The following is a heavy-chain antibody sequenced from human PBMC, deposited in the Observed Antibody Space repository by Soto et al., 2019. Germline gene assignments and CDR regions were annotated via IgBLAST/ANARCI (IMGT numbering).Heavy chain of an antibody. CDR3: EKSKNDFWSGYWPSDY. CDR2: ISGGGDAS. J-gene: IGHJ4*02. CDR1: GFTFSSYA. Sequence: GGSLRLSCTASGFTFSSYAMDWVRQAPGKGLEWLSAISGGGDASHYADSVKGRFTISRDNSKNTLFLQMSSLRAEDTAVYYCEKSKNDFWSGYWPSDYWGQGTLVTVSS. V-gene: IGHV3-23*01. D-gene: IGHD3-3*01.